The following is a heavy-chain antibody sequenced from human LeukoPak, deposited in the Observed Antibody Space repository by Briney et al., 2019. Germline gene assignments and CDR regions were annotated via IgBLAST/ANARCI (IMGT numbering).Heavy chain of an antibody. D-gene: IGHD6-13*01. CDR2: IYYGGST. CDR1: GGSISSYY. Sequence: SETLSLTCTVSGGSISSYYWSWIRQPPGKGLEWIGYIYYGGSTNYNPSLKSRVTISVDTSKNQFSLKLSSVTAADTAVYYCARVWGEQQLGLHFDYWGQGTLVTVSS. CDR3: ARVWGEQQLGLHFDY. V-gene: IGHV4-59*01. J-gene: IGHJ4*02.